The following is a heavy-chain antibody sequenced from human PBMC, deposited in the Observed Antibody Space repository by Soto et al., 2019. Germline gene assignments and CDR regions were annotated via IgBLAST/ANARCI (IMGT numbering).Heavy chain of an antibody. D-gene: IGHD3-10*01. J-gene: IGHJ4*02. Sequence: QVQLVESGGGVVQPGRSLRLSCAASGFTFSSYGMHWVRQAPGKGLEWVAVIWYDGSNKYYADSVKGRFTISRDNSKNTLYLQMNSLRAGDTAVYYCAGGFPSYWGQGTLVTVSS. CDR3: AGGFPSY. V-gene: IGHV3-33*01. CDR2: IWYDGSNK. CDR1: GFTFSSYG.